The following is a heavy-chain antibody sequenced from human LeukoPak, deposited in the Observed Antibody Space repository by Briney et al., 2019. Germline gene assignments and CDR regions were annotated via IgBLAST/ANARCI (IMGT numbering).Heavy chain of an antibody. D-gene: IGHD1-26*01. V-gene: IGHV1-24*01. CDR1: GYTLTELS. J-gene: IGHJ6*02. CDR2: FDPEDGET. Sequence: GASVKVSCKVSGYTLTELSMHWVRQAPGKGLEWMGGFDPEDGETIYAQKFQGRVTMTEDTSTDTAYMELSSLRSEDTAVYYCATAGSGYYYYGMDVWDQGTTVTVSS. CDR3: ATAGSGYYYYGMDV.